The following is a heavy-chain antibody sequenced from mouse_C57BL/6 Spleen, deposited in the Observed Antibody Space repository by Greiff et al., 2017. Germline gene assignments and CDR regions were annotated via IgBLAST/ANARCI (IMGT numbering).Heavy chain of an antibody. J-gene: IGHJ2*01. D-gene: IGHD4-1*01. CDR3: ARRDWEYYFDY. V-gene: IGHV1-64*01. CDR1: GYTFTSYW. CDR2: IHPNSGST. Sequence: QVQLKQPGAELVKPGASVKLSCKASGYTFTSYWMHWVKQRPGQGLEWIGMIHPNSGSTNYNEKFKSKATLTVDKSSSTAYMQLSSLTSEDSAVYYCARRDWEYYFDYWGQGTTLTVSS.